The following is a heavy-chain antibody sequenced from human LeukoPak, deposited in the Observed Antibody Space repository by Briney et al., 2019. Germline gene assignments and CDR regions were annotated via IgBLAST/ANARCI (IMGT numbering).Heavy chain of an antibody. V-gene: IGHV1-69*13. CDR3: ARDIGRGSYYFEI. J-gene: IGHJ4*02. CDR1: GGAFSSYV. CDR2: ITLIFNRA. D-gene: IGHD3-16*01. Sequence: ASVKVSCKTSGGAFSSYVVSWLRQAPGQGLEWMGGITLIFNRANYAQKFRGRVSITADESTSTAYMELSSLRSEDTAIYFCARDIGRGSYYFEIWGQGTRVTVSS.